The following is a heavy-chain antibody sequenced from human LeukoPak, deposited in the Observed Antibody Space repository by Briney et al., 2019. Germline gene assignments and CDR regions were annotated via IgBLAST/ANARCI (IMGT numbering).Heavy chain of an antibody. D-gene: IGHD3-22*01. CDR2: IWYDGSNK. J-gene: IGHJ4*02. CDR1: GFTFSSYG. V-gene: IGHV3-33*06. CDR3: AKDYYYDSSGYYLDY. Sequence: PGGSLRLSCAASGFTFSSYGMHWVRQAPGKGLEWVAVIWYDGSNKYYADSVKGRFIISRDNSKHTLYLQMNSLRAEDTAVYYCAKDYYYDSSGYYLDYWGQGTLVTVSS.